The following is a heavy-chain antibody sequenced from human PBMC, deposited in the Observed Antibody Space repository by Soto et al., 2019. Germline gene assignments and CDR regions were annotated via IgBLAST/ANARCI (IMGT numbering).Heavy chain of an antibody. J-gene: IGHJ6*02. Sequence: GGSLRLSCAASGLTLSSYAMSWVRQAPGKGKEWVSAISGSGGSTYYADSVKGRFTISRDNSKNTLYLQMNSLRAEDTAVYYCALRNIFRLVIIAFPLGGMYVWGQRTTVTVSS. D-gene: IGHD3-10*01. CDR3: ALRNIFRLVIIAFPLGGMYV. CDR1: GLTLSSYA. V-gene: IGHV3-23*01. CDR2: ISGSGGST.